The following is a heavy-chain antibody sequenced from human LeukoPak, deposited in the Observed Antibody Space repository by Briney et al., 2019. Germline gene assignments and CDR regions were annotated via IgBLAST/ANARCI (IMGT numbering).Heavy chain of an antibody. D-gene: IGHD6-13*01. V-gene: IGHV1-69*04. J-gene: IGHJ6*02. Sequence: SVKVSCKASGGTFSSYAISWVRQAPGQGLEWMGRIILILGIANYAQKFQGRVTITADKSTSTAYMELSSLRSEDTAVYYCARDRRYSSSWYYYYGMDVWGQGTTVTVSS. CDR1: GGTFSSYA. CDR2: IILILGIA. CDR3: ARDRRYSSSWYYYYGMDV.